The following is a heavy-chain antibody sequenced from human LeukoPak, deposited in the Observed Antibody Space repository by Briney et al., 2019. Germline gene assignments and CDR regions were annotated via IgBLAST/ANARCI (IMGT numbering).Heavy chain of an antibody. CDR3: ARVVSVRGVIRLYYYYHMDV. CDR2: IKHIGST. V-gene: IGHV4-34*01. D-gene: IGHD3-10*01. CDR1: GGSFSGYY. J-gene: IGHJ6*03. Sequence: SETLSLTFAVHGGSFSGYYWGWIPPPPGKGLEWIGGIKHIGSTNYNPSLKSRVTISVDTSKNQFSLKLSSVTAADTAVYYCARVVSVRGVIRLYYYYHMDVWGKGTTVTVSS.